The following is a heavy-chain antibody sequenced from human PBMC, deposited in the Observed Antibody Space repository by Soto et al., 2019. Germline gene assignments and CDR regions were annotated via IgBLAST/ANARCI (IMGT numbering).Heavy chain of an antibody. D-gene: IGHD3-9*01. CDR3: ARDLTLGQDDY. J-gene: IGHJ4*02. Sequence: PSETLSLTCTVSGGSISSYYWTWIRQPSGKGLEWIGRIYTSGSTNYNPSLKSRVTMSVDTYKNQFSLKLRSVTAADTAVYYCARDLTLGQDDYWRQGSQITVSS. V-gene: IGHV4-4*07. CDR2: IYTSGST. CDR1: GGSISSYY.